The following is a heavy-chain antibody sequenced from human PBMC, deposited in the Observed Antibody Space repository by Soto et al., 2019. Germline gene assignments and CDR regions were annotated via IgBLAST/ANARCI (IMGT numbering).Heavy chain of an antibody. J-gene: IGHJ6*02. CDR3: ARHPGYCSGGSCNGQYTLDV. CDR1: GGSISSNSYS. D-gene: IGHD2-15*01. Sequence: PSETLSLTCSVSGGSISSNSYSWSWIRQPPGKGLEWIGTLYSSRDTYYNPSLKSRVTISADTSQNQFSLDLTSVTATDTAVYFCARHPGYCSGGSCNGQYTLDVWGQGTTVTVSS. V-gene: IGHV4-39*01. CDR2: LYSSRDT.